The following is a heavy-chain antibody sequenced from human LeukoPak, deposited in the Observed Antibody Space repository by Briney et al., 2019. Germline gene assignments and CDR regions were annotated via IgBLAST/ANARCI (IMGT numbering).Heavy chain of an antibody. Sequence: GGSLRLSCAASGFTFSNYWMMWARQAPGKGLEWVANMKGDGSEIHYVDSVKGRFTISRDNAKNSLYLQMNSLRPEDTAVYYCARPAYTAAYDLWGQGTMVTVSS. V-gene: IGHV3-7*01. D-gene: IGHD3-16*01. J-gene: IGHJ3*01. CDR1: GFTFSNYW. CDR3: ARPAYTAAYDL. CDR2: MKGDGSEI.